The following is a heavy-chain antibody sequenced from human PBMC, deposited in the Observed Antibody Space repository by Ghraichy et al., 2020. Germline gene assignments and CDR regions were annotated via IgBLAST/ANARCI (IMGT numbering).Heavy chain of an antibody. V-gene: IGHV4-39*01. D-gene: IGHD2-2*02. J-gene: IGHJ6*02. CDR1: GGSNSTNSYY. CDR3: ASGLGYCSSTSCYMPYYYYGLDV. CDR2: IYYTGRT. Sequence: SETLSLTCTVSGGSNSTNSYYWGWIRQSPGKGLEWIGSIYYTGRTYFNPSLGSRVTMSVDTSTNQFSLNLSPVTAADTAVYYCASGLGYCSSTSCYMPYYYYGLDVWGRGTTVTVSS.